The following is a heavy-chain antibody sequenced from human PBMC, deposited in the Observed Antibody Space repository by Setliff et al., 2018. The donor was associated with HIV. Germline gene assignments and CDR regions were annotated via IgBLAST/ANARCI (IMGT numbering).Heavy chain of an antibody. CDR3: ATVVIAAARGSEYFQH. D-gene: IGHD6-13*01. V-gene: IGHV1-2*02. CDR2: IYPNTGGT. J-gene: IGHJ1*01. Sequence: ASVKVSCKASGYTFTDYYIHWVRQAPGQGLEWMGWIYPNTGGTNYAQKFQGRVTMTRDTSTDTAYMELSSLRSEDTAVYYCATVVIAAARGSEYFQHWGQGTLVTVSS. CDR1: GYTFTDYY.